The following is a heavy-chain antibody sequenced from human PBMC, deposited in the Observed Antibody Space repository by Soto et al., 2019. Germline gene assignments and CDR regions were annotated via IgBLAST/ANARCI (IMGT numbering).Heavy chain of an antibody. CDR3: ARDDGSGGGTDYGMDG. Sequence: QVQLVQSGAEVKKPGSSVKVSCKASGGTFSSYAISWVRQAPGQGLEWMGGIIPIFGTANYEQKFQGRVTMNEDETTGTAEMGRSSPRAEDTDVYDWARDDGSGGGTDYGMDGWGQGTTVTVSS. V-gene: IGHV1-69*01. CDR2: IIPIFGTA. J-gene: IGHJ6*02. CDR1: GGTFSSYA. D-gene: IGHD3-10*01.